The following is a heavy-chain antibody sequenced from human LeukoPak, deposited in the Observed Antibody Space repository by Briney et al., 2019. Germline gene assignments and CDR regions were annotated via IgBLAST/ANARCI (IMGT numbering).Heavy chain of an antibody. CDR1: GGSFSGYY. D-gene: IGHD4-17*01. CDR3: ARGRYGDYLYYFGY. Sequence: SQTLSLTCAVYGGSFSGYYWSWIRQPPGKGLEWIGEINHSGSTNYNPSLKSRVTISVDTSKNQFSLKLSSVTAADTAVYYCARGRYGDYLYYFGYWGQGTLVTVSS. V-gene: IGHV4-34*01. CDR2: INHSGST. J-gene: IGHJ4*02.